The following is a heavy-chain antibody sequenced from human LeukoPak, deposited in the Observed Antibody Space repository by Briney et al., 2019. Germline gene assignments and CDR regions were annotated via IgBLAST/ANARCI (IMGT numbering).Heavy chain of an antibody. J-gene: IGHJ4*02. CDR3: ARWGDYYGSGSFDY. CDR2: IYYSGST. Sequence: SETLSLTCTVSGGSIGSYYWSWIRRPPGKGLEWIGYIYYSGSTNYNPPLKSRVTISVDTSKNQFSLKLSSVTAADTAVYYCARWGDYYGSGSFDYWGQGTLVTVSS. D-gene: IGHD3-10*01. CDR1: GGSIGSYY. V-gene: IGHV4-59*01.